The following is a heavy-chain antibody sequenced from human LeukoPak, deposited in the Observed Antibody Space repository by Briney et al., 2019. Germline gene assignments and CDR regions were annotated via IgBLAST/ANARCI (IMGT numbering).Heavy chain of an antibody. CDR2: INPSGGST. CDR1: GYTFTSYY. J-gene: IGHJ4*02. D-gene: IGHD1-26*01. CDR3: ARERELPYFDY. Sequence: GASVKVSCKASGYTFTSYYMHWVRHAPGQGLEWMGIINPSGGSTSYAQKFQGRITMTRDRSTSTVYMELSSLRSEDTAVYYCARERELPYFDYWGQGTLVTVSS. V-gene: IGHV1-46*01.